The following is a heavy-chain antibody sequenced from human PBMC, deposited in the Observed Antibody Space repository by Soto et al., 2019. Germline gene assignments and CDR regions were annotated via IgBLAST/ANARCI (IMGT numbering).Heavy chain of an antibody. D-gene: IGHD2-15*01. CDR1: GGSISSYY. J-gene: IGHJ5*02. V-gene: IGHV4-59*01. Sequence: QVQLQESGPGLVKPSETLSLTCTVSGGSISSYYWSWIRQPPGKGLEWIGYIYYSGSTNYNPSLKSRFTISVDTSKNQFSLKLSSVTAADTAVYYCARDSTVVVAATREYNWFDPWGQGTLVTVSS. CDR3: ARDSTVVVAATREYNWFDP. CDR2: IYYSGST.